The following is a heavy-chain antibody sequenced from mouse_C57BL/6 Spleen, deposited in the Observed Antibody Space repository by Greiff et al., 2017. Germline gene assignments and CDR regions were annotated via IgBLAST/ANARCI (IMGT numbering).Heavy chain of an antibody. V-gene: IGHV1-9*01. D-gene: IGHD1-1*01. Sequence: VQLQQSGAELMKPGASVKLSCKATGYTFTGYWIEWVKQRPGHGLEWIGEILPGSGSTNYNEKFKGKATFTADTSSNTAYMQLSSLTTEDSAIYYCARDKPYYYGSSYDLYYAMDYWGQGTSVTVSS. CDR1: GYTFTGYW. CDR2: ILPGSGST. CDR3: ARDKPYYYGSSYDLYYAMDY. J-gene: IGHJ4*01.